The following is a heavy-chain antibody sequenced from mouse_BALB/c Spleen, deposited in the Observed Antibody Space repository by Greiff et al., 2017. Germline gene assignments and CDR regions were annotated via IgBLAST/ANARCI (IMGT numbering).Heavy chain of an antibody. J-gene: IGHJ2*01. CDR3: ARQGYYEDFDY. V-gene: IGHV5-6*01. CDR2: ISSGGGST. CDR1: GFTFSSYG. Sequence: EVQLVESGGDLVKPGGSLKLSCAASGFTFSSYGMSWVRQTPDKRLEWVATISSGGGSTYYPDTVKGRFTISRDNAKNTLYLQMSSLKSEDTAMYYCARQGYYEDFDYWGQGTTLTVSS. D-gene: IGHD1-1*01.